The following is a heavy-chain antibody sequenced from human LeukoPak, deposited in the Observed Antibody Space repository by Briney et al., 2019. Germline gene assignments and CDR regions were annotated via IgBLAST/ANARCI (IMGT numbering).Heavy chain of an antibody. Sequence: GASVKVSCKASGGTFSSYAISWVRQAPGQGLEWMGGIIPTFGTANYAQKFQGRVTITTDESTSTAYMELSSLRSEDTAVYYCARNEGTSGSYYGVFDYWGQGTLVTVSS. CDR1: GGTFSSYA. J-gene: IGHJ4*02. D-gene: IGHD1-26*01. V-gene: IGHV1-69*05. CDR2: IIPTFGTA. CDR3: ARNEGTSGSYYGVFDY.